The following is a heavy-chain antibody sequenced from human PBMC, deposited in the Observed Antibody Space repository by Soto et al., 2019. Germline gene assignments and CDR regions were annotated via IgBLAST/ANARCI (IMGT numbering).Heavy chain of an antibody. J-gene: IGHJ6*02. Sequence: ASVKVSCKASGYTFTSYGISWVRQAPGQGLEWMGWISAYNGNTNYAQKLQGRVTMTTDTSTSTAYMELRSLRSDDTAVYYCARDPDTAMVGYYYYYGMDVWGQGTTVTVSS. V-gene: IGHV1-18*01. CDR1: GYTFTSYG. CDR2: ISAYNGNT. D-gene: IGHD5-18*01. CDR3: ARDPDTAMVGYYYYYGMDV.